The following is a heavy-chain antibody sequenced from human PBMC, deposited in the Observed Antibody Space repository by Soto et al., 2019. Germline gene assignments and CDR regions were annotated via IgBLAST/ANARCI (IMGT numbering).Heavy chain of an antibody. CDR3: PPGLFGASSNTHY. J-gene: IGHJ4*02. CDR2: INSKRDGGTT. Sequence: EVQLVESGGVLVNPGGSLRLSCAASGFTFANAWLSWVRQAPGKGLEWVARINSKRDGGTTDYAVPVKGRFIISRDDSTDTLYLQMNSLKTEDASVYYCPPGLFGASSNTHYWGQGTLVTVS. D-gene: IGHD3-16*01. V-gene: IGHV3-15*01. CDR1: GFTFANAW.